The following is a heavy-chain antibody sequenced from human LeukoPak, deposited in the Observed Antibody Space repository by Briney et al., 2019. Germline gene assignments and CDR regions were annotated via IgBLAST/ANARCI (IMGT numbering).Heavy chain of an antibody. V-gene: IGHV3-23*01. Sequence: PGGSLRLSCAASGFTFSSYAMNWARQAPGKGLEWVSAISGSGASTYYADSVKGRFTISRDNSKNTLYLQMNSLRAEDTAIYYCANRRNYASDYWGQGTLVTVSS. D-gene: IGHD1-14*01. CDR3: ANRRNYASDY. CDR2: ISGSGAST. CDR1: GFTFSSYA. J-gene: IGHJ4*02.